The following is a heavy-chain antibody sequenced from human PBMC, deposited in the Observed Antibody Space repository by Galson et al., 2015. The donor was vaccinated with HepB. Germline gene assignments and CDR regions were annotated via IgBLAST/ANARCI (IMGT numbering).Heavy chain of an antibody. V-gene: IGHV3-30*04. J-gene: IGHJ4*02. CDR3: AREGEYFFDY. Sequence: SLRLSCAASGFIFSSYALHWVRQAPGKGLEWVAYISYDGTNKHYADSVKGRFTISRDKSKNTLYLHMNSQREEDTAAYYCAREGEYFFDYWGQGTLVTVSS. CDR1: GFIFSSYA. CDR2: ISYDGTNK.